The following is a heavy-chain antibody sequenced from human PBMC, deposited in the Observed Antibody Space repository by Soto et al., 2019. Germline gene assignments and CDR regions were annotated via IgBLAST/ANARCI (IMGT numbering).Heavy chain of an antibody. D-gene: IGHD3-10*01. V-gene: IGHV1-3*01. CDR3: ARVILGSGTYYYTFDY. CDR1: GNTFTTYA. J-gene: IGHJ4*02. CDR2: INAGNGNP. Sequence: DSVKGSCKASGNTFTTYAMHWVRQAPGQTLEWMGWINAGNGNPKYSQKFQGRVTITRDTSASTAYMELSSLSSEDTAVYYCARVILGSGTYYYTFDYRRQVTLVTVSS.